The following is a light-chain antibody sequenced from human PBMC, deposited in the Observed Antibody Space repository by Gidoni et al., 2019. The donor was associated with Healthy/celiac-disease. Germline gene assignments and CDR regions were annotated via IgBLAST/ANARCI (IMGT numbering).Light chain of an antibody. Sequence: EIVLTQSPATLSLSPGERATLSCRASQSVSSYLAWYQQKPGQAPRLLIYDASNRATGIPARFSGSGSGTAFTLPISSLEPEDFAVYYCQQRSNWPSTFGGGTKVEIK. J-gene: IGKJ4*01. CDR1: QSVSSY. CDR2: DAS. CDR3: QQRSNWPST. V-gene: IGKV3-11*01.